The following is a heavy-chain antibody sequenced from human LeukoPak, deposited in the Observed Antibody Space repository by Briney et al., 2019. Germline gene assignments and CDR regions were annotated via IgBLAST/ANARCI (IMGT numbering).Heavy chain of an antibody. V-gene: IGHV4-39*01. D-gene: IGHD3-10*01. CDR1: GGSISSSSYY. CDR2: IYYSGST. CDR3: ASPMVRGVIGPYFDY. Sequence: KTSETLSLTCTVSGGSISSSSYYWGWIRQPPGKGLEWIGSIYYSGSTYYSPSLKSRVTISVDTSKNQFSLKLSSVTAADTAVYYCASPMVRGVIGPYFDYWGQGTLVTVSS. J-gene: IGHJ4*02.